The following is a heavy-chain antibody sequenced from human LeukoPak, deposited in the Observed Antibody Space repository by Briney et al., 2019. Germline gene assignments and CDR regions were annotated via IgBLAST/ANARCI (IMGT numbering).Heavy chain of an antibody. D-gene: IGHD6-13*01. CDR3: ARASGSSWVFDY. J-gene: IGHJ4*02. CDR2: IYYSGST. CDR1: GGSISSYY. V-gene: IGHV4-59*01. Sequence: SETLSLTCTVSGGSISSYYWSWLRQPPGKGLEWIGYIYYSGSTNYNPSLKSRVTISVDTSKNQFSLKLSSVTAADTAVYYCARASGSSWVFDYWGQGTLVTVSS.